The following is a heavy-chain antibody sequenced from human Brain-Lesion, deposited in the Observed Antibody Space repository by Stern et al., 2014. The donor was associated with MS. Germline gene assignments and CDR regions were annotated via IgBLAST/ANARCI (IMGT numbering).Heavy chain of an antibody. V-gene: IGHV1-2*02. D-gene: IGHD3-3*01. CDR1: GYIFTGYY. Sequence: QVQLVQSGAEVKKPGASVKVSCKTSGYIFTGYYIHWVRQAPGQGLEWMAWINPNTGGTKYEETFQGRVTMSRDTSISTAYVELSSLTSDDTAVYYCARDQRGITIFGVVTDYYYLGMDVWGQGTTVTVSS. CDR2: INPNTGGT. J-gene: IGHJ6*02. CDR3: ARDQRGITIFGVVTDYYYLGMDV.